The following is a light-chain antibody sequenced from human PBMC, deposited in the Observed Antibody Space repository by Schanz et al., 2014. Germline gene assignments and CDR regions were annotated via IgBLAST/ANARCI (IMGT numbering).Light chain of an antibody. CDR2: GNN. CDR1: TSYIGAASD. Sequence: QSVLTQPPSVSAAPGQRITISCTGSTSYIGAASDVHWYQQLPGTAPKLLLYGNNNRPSGVPDRFSGSKSGTSASLAITGLQAEDEADYYCQSYDSSLSVVFGGGTKLTVL. J-gene: IGLJ2*01. V-gene: IGLV1-40*01. CDR3: QSYDSSLSVV.